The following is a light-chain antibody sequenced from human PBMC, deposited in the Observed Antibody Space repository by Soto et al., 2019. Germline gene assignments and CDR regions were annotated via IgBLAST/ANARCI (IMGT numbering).Light chain of an antibody. CDR3: QQYRNWPRT. CDR2: GAS. CDR1: QSVDIN. V-gene: IGKV3-15*01. Sequence: IVLAQAPATLSVSPGDRVTLSCRASQSVDINLAWYQQKAGQAPRLLVYGASTKATDMPGRFSGRGSGTEFTLTINNLQSEDFAVYYCQQYRNWPRTFGQGTKVDIK. J-gene: IGKJ1*01.